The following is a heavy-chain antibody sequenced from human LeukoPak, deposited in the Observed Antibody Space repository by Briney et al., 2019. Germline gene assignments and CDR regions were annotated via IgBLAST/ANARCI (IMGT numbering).Heavy chain of an antibody. CDR3: AAYSSGYYGSFDY. Sequence: PSETLSLTCTVSGGSISSGSYYWSWIRQPAGKGLEWIGRIYTSGSTNYNPPLKSRVTISVDTSKNQFSLKLSSVTAADTAVYYCAAYSSGYYGSFDYWGQGTLVTVSS. D-gene: IGHD3-22*01. CDR2: IYTSGST. V-gene: IGHV4-61*02. CDR1: GGSISSGSYY. J-gene: IGHJ4*02.